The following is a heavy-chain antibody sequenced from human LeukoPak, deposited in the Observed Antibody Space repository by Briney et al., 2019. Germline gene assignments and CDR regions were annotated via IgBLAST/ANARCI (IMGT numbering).Heavy chain of an antibody. J-gene: IGHJ3*02. CDR2: IYTSGST. CDR1: GGSISSYY. D-gene: IGHD6-19*01. V-gene: IGHV4-4*07. Sequence: PSETLSLTCTVSGGSISSYYWSWIRQPAGKGLEWIGRIYTSGSTNYNPSPKSRVTMSVDTSKNQFSLKLSSVTAADTAVYYCARVSGSGWSRAFDIWGQGTMVTVSS. CDR3: ARVSGSGWSRAFDI.